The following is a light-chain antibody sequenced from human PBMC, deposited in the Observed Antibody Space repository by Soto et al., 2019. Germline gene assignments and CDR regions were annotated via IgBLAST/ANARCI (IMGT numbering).Light chain of an antibody. J-gene: IGLJ1*01. CDR1: TSDVGGYNY. CDR2: GVT. Sequence: QSVLTQPPSASGSPGQSLTISCTGTTSDVGGYNYVSWYQQHPGKAPKLMIYGVTKRPSGVPDRFSGSRSGNTASLTVSGLQTEDEADYYCSSYVGRNNYVFGTGTKVTVL. V-gene: IGLV2-8*01. CDR3: SSYVGRNNYV.